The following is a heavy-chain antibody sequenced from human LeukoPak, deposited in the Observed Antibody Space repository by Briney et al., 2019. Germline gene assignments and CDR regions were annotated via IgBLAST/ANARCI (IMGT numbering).Heavy chain of an antibody. V-gene: IGHV3-30*04. CDR3: ARDPRGPTGYDSPSRDTFDY. D-gene: IGHD3-22*01. Sequence: GGSLRLSCVTSGFIFRNYAMHWIRQTPGKGLEWVAVIFYDGTIQYYADSVKGRFTISRDNSKNTVYLQMSSLRTEDTSLYYCARDPRGPTGYDSPSRDTFDYWGQGTLVTVSS. CDR2: IFYDGTIQ. J-gene: IGHJ4*02. CDR1: GFIFRNYA.